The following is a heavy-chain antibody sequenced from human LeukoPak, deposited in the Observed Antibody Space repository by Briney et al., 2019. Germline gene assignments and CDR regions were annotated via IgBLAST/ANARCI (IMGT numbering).Heavy chain of an antibody. CDR3: ARGYSSTMRTTGNDY. D-gene: IGHD1-1*01. J-gene: IGHJ4*02. Sequence: ASVKVSCKASGYTFTSYAMHWVRQAPGQRLEWMGWINAGNGNTKYSQKFQGRVTITRDTSASTAYMELSSLRSEDTAVYYCARGYSSTMRTTGNDYWGQGTLVTVSS. CDR1: GYTFTSYA. CDR2: INAGNGNT. V-gene: IGHV1-3*01.